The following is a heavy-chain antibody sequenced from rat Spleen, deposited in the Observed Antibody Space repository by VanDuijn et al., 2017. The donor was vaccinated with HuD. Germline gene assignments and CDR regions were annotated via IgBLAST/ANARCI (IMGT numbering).Heavy chain of an antibody. CDR2: IKYDGSST. CDR3: ARQGGILRIIDYFDY. J-gene: IGHJ2*01. CDR1: GFTFSNYG. Sequence: EVQLVESGGGLVQPGRSLKLSCAASGFTFSNYGMAWVRQAPTKGLEWVATIKYDGSSTYYRDSVKGRFTISRDNAKSTLYLQMDSLRSEDTATYYCARQGGILRIIDYFDYWGQGVMVTVSS. V-gene: IGHV5-29*01. D-gene: IGHD1-6*01.